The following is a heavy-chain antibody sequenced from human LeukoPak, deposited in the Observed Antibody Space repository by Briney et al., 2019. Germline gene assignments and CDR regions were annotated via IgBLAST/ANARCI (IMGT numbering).Heavy chain of an antibody. CDR3: TRDQDGP. V-gene: IGHV6-1*01. CDR1: GDSVSSNSAA. J-gene: IGHJ5*02. Sequence: SQTLSLTCAISGDSVSSNSAAWNWIRQSPARGLEWLGRTYYRSKLYNEYEVSVKSRITINPDTSKNQFSLQLKSMTPEDTAVYYCTRDQDGPWGQGTLVTVSS. CDR2: TYYRSKLYN.